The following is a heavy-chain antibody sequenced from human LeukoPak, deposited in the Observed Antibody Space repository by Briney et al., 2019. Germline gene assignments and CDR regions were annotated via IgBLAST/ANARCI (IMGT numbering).Heavy chain of an antibody. Sequence: GGSLRLSCAASGFTPSIYGMHWVRQAPGKGLEWVAFIRFDGSYKYYADSVKGRFTVSRDNSRTTLFLQMNSLRTEDTAVYYCAKDDGTTGCPDYWGQGTLVIVSS. D-gene: IGHD2-2*01. CDR2: IRFDGSYK. J-gene: IGHJ4*02. V-gene: IGHV3-30*02. CDR1: GFTPSIYG. CDR3: AKDDGTTGCPDY.